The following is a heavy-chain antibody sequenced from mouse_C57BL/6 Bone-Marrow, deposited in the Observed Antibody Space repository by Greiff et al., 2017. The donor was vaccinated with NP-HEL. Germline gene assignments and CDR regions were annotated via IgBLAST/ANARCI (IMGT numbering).Heavy chain of an antibody. V-gene: IGHV1-69*01. CDR2: IDPSDSYT. D-gene: IGHD1-1*01. CDR3: ARERLYYYGSEGWFAY. CDR1: GYTFTSYW. J-gene: IGHJ3*01. Sequence: QVQLQQPGAELVMPGASVKLSCKASGYTFTSYWMHWVKQRPGQGLEWIGEIDPSDSYTNYNQKFKGKSTLTVDKCSSTASMQLSSLTSEDSAVYYCARERLYYYGSEGWFAYWGQGTLVTVSA.